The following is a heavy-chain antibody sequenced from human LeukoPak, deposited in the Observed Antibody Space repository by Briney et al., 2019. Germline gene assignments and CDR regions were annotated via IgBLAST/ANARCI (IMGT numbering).Heavy chain of an antibody. J-gene: IGHJ4*02. V-gene: IGHV3-21*05. CDR1: GFTFSSYG. CDR2: ISSSDTYT. D-gene: IGHD6-19*01. Sequence: GGSLRLSCAASGFTFSSYGMHWVRQAPGKGLEWVSYISSSDTYTNYADSVKGRFTISRDNAKNSPYLQMNSLRAEDTAVYYCARGPYSSGSSADYWGQGTLVTVSS. CDR3: ARGPYSSGSSADY.